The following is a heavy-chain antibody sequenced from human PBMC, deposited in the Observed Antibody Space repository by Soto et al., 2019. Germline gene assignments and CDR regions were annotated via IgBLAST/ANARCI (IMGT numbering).Heavy chain of an antibody. D-gene: IGHD6-6*01. V-gene: IGHV1-2*04. CDR1: GYTFTGYY. J-gene: IGHJ4*02. CDR2: INPNSGGT. CDR3: ARGGDSSSSPNDY. Sequence: GASVKVSGKASGYTFTGYYMHWVRQAPGQGLEWMGWINPNSGGTNYAQKFQGWVTMTRDTSISTAYMELSRLRSDDTAVYYCARGGDSSSSPNDYWGQGTLVTVSS.